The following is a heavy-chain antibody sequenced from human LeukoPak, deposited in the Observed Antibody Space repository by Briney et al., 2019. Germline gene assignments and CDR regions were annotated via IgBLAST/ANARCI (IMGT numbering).Heavy chain of an antibody. Sequence: GGSLRLSCAASGFTFSSYGMHWVRQAPGKGLEWVAFIRYDGSNKHYADSVKGRFTISRDNSKNTLYLQMNSLRAEDTAVYYCAKGYYDFWSGFLDYWGQGTLVTVSS. CDR3: AKGYYDFWSGFLDY. J-gene: IGHJ4*02. V-gene: IGHV3-30*02. CDR2: IRYDGSNK. CDR1: GFTFSSYG. D-gene: IGHD3-3*01.